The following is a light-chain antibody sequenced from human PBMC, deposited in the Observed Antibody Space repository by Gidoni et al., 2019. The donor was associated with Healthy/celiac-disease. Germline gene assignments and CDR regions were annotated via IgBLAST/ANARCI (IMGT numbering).Light chain of an antibody. CDR3: QQSYSTPQT. Sequence: DIQMTQSPSSLSASVGDRVTITCLASQSISSYLNWYQQKPGKAPKLLIYAASSLQSGVPSRFSGSGSGTDFTLTISSLQPEDFATYYCQQSYSTPQTFXQXTKVEIK. CDR2: AAS. CDR1: QSISSY. J-gene: IGKJ1*01. V-gene: IGKV1-39*01.